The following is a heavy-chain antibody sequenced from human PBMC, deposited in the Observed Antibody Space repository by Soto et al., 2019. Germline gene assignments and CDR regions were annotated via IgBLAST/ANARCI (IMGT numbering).Heavy chain of an antibody. V-gene: IGHV3-33*01. D-gene: IGHD6-19*01. J-gene: IGHJ6*02. Sequence: GGSLRLSCAASGFTFSSYGMHWVRQAPGKGLEWVAVIWYDGSNKYYADSVKGRFTISRDNSKNTLYLQMNSLRAEDTAVYYCARDGLVRYGMDVWGQGTTVTVSS. CDR2: IWYDGSNK. CDR3: ARDGLVRYGMDV. CDR1: GFTFSSYG.